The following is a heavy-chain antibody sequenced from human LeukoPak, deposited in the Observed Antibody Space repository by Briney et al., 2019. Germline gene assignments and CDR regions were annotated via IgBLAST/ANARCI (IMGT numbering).Heavy chain of an antibody. D-gene: IGHD7-27*01. CDR1: GFTFSSYA. V-gene: IGHV3-23*01. Sequence: QTGGSLRLSCAASGFTFSSYAMSWVRQAPGKGLEWVSAISGSGGSTYYADSVKGRFTISRDNSKNTLYLQMNSLRAEDTAVYYCAKDTTGEFGPDYWGQGTLVTVPS. J-gene: IGHJ4*02. CDR2: ISGSGGST. CDR3: AKDTTGEFGPDY.